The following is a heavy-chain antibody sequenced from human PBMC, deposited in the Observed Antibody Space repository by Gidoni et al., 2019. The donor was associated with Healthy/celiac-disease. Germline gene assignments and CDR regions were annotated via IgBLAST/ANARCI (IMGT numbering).Heavy chain of an antibody. J-gene: IGHJ6*02. CDR2: IWYDGSNK. D-gene: IGHD2-2*01. CDR1: GFTFSRYG. CDR3: ARDFIMPGSPSYYYYGMDV. Sequence: QVQLVESGGGVVQPGRSLRLSCAASGFTFSRYGMHWVRQAPGKGLAWVAVIWYDGSNKYYADSVKGRFTISRDNSKNTLYLQMNSLRAEDTAVYYCARDFIMPGSPSYYYYGMDVWGQGTTVTVSS. V-gene: IGHV3-33*01.